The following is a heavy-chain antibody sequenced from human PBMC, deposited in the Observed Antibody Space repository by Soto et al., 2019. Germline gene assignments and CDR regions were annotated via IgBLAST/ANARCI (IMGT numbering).Heavy chain of an antibody. CDR2: IMPILGIA. J-gene: IGHJ5*02. D-gene: IGHD3-10*01. CDR3: ARAKNYYGSRSYYNVGGWFDP. V-gene: IGHV1-69*02. Sequence: QVQLVQSGAEVKKPGSSVKVSCKVSGGSFSSYTISWVRQAPGQGLEWMGRIMPILGIANYAQKVQGRVTITAEKSTSTAYMELSSLRSEDTAVYYCARAKNYYGSRSYYNVGGWFDPWGQGTLVTVSS. CDR1: GGSFSSYT.